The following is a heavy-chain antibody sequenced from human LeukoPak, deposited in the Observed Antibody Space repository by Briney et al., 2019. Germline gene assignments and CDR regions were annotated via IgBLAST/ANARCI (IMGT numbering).Heavy chain of an antibody. J-gene: IGHJ4*02. CDR2: IGTAADT. Sequence: GGSLRLSCAASGFTFSSYDMHWVRQATGRGLEWVSFIGTAADTYYPGSVKGRFTISRENTKTSLYLQMNSLRAGDTAVYYCARGPIVGITETKGYFDYWGQGILVTVSS. V-gene: IGHV3-13*01. CDR3: ARGPIVGITETKGYFDY. CDR1: GFTFSSYD. D-gene: IGHD1-7*01.